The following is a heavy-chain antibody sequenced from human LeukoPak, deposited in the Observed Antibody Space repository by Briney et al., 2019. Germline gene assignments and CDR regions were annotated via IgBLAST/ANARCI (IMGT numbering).Heavy chain of an antibody. CDR3: ARYSAYDYSYYYYGMDV. J-gene: IGHJ6*02. CDR2: IYYSGST. V-gene: IGHV4-59*08. D-gene: IGHD5-12*01. Sequence: SETLSLTCTVSGGSISSYYWSWIRQPPGEGLEWIGYIYYSGSTNYNPSLKSRVTISVDTSKNQFSLKLSSVTAADTAVYYCARYSAYDYSYYYYGMDVWGQGTTVTVSS. CDR1: GGSISSYY.